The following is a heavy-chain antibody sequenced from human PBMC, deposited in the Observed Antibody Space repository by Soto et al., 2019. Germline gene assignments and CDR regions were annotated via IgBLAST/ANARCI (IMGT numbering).Heavy chain of an antibody. CDR1: GFSLSTSGVA. V-gene: IGHV2-5*02. Sequence: QITLKESGPTLVKPTQTLTLTCTFSGFSLSTSGVAVGWIRQPPGKALEWLALIYWDNDKRYSPSLKSRLTITKDTSQNQVVLIMTDLDPVDTAPYYCTHRSSRYFHNWGQGTLVTISS. J-gene: IGHJ1*01. CDR2: IYWDNDK. CDR3: THRSSRYFHN.